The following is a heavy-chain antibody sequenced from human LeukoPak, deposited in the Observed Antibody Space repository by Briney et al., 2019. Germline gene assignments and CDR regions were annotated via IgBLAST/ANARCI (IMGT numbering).Heavy chain of an antibody. CDR1: GFTFSSYS. V-gene: IGHV3-21*01. D-gene: IGHD3-9*01. CDR2: ISSSSSYI. J-gene: IGHJ4*02. CDR3: QKTAYDILTGYYTFFDY. Sequence: PGGSLRLSCAASGFTFSSYSMNWVRQAPWKVLEWVSSISSSSSYIYYADSVKGRFTISRDNAKNSLYLQMNSLRAEDTVLYFKQKTAYDILTGYYTFFDYWGQGTLVTVSS.